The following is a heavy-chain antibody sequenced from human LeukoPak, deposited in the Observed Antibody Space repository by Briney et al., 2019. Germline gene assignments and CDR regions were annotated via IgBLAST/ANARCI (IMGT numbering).Heavy chain of an antibody. V-gene: IGHV3-48*04. CDR1: GFTFSSYS. J-gene: IGHJ4*02. Sequence: PGGSLRLSCAASGFTFSSYSMNWVRQAPGKGLEWVSYISSSSSTIYYADSAKGRFTISRDNAKNSLYLQMNSLRAEDTAVYYCARDRRSWNLDYWGQGTLVTVSS. D-gene: IGHD1-1*01. CDR3: ARDRRSWNLDY. CDR2: ISSSSSTI.